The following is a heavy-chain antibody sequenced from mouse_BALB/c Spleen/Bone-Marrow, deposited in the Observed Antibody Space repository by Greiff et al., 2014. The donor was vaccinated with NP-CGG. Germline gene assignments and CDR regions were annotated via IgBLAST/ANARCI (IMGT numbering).Heavy chain of an antibody. CDR1: GFNIKDTY. D-gene: IGHD4-1*01. J-gene: IGHJ4*01. Sequence: EVQLQQSGAELVKPGASVKLSCTASGFNIKDTYMHWVKQRPEQGLEWIGRIDPANGNTIYDPKFQGKATITADTSSNTAYLHLSSLTSEDTAVYYCARWEYYAMDYWGQRTSVTVSS. CDR3: ARWEYYAMDY. V-gene: IGHV14-3*02. CDR2: IDPANGNT.